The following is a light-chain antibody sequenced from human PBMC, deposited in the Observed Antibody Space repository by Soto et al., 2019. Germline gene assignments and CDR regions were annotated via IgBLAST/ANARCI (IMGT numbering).Light chain of an antibody. CDR3: QQYGISPRT. J-gene: IGKJ2*01. CDR1: QSVSSSY. CDR2: GAS. V-gene: IGKV3-20*01. Sequence: EIVLTQSPGTLSLSPGERATLSCRASQSVSSSYLAWYQQKPGQAPRLLIYGASSRATGIPDRFSGSGSGTDFTLTISRLEPEDFALYYCQQYGISPRTFGQGTKLAIK.